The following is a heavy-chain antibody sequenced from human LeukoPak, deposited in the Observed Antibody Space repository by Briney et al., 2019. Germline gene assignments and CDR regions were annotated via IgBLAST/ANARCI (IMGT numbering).Heavy chain of an antibody. CDR1: GYTFTGYY. CDR2: INPNSGAT. J-gene: IGHJ4*02. D-gene: IGHD3-10*01. Sequence: GASVKVSCKASGYTFTGYYMHWVRQAPGQGLEWMGWINPNSGATNYAQKFQGRVTMTRDTSITTAYMELNSLRSDDTAVYYCARVTGTSSGGNGYWGQGTLVTVSS. CDR3: ARVTGTSSGGNGY. V-gene: IGHV1-2*02.